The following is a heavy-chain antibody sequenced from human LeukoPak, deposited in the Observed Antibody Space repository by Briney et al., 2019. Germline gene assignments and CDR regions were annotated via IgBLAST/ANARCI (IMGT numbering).Heavy chain of an antibody. CDR1: GGSISSATYY. V-gene: IGHV4-61*02. CDR3: ARAFAGDPSGI. D-gene: IGHD3-3*01. J-gene: IGHJ3*02. Sequence: SQTLSATCTVSGGSISSATYYWIWIRQPAGKGLEWRGRIYISGRTNYNPSLKRRVSISVDTSENLFSLRLSSVTAADTAVYYCARAFAGDPSGIWGQGTMVTVSS. CDR2: IYISGRT.